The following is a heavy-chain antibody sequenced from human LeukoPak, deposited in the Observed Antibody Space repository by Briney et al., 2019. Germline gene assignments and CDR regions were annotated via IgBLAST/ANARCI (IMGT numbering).Heavy chain of an antibody. CDR1: GYTFTSYD. J-gene: IGHJ4*02. CDR2: MNPNTGNT. Sequence: ASVTVSCKPSGYTFTSYDINWVRQATGQGLEWMGWMNPNTGNTGYAQKFQGRVTMTRDTSISTAYMELSSLRSEDTAVYYCAMRSPSCASTSCPPYYWGQGTLVTVSS. V-gene: IGHV1-8*01. CDR3: AMRSPSCASTSCPPYY. D-gene: IGHD2-2*01.